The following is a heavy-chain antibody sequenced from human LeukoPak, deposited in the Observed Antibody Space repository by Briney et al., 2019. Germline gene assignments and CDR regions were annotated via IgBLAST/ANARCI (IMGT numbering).Heavy chain of an antibody. CDR2: INTGGSTI. J-gene: IGHJ4*02. V-gene: IGHV3-74*01. D-gene: IGHD3-3*01. CDR1: GLTFSSYW. CDR3: ARVRGYDTRDFDS. Sequence: PGGSLRLSCAASGLTFSSYWMHWVRQVPGKGLVWVSHINTGGSTISYADSVKGRFTISRDNAKNMLYLQMNSLRAEDTAVYYCARVRGYDTRDFDSWGQGTLVTVSS.